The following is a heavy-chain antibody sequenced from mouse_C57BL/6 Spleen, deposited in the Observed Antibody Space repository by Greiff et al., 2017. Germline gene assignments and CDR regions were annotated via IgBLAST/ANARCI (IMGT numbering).Heavy chain of an antibody. CDR3: TRVNSSWNYSMDY. J-gene: IGHJ4*01. D-gene: IGHD1-1*01. Sequence: DVQLVESGEGLVKPGGSLKLSCAASGFTFSSYAMSWVRQTPEKRLEWVAYISSGGDYIYYADTVKGRFTISGDNARNTLYLQMSSLTSEDTAMYYCTRVNSSWNYSMDYWGQGTSVTVSS. V-gene: IGHV5-9-1*02. CDR2: ISSGGDYI. CDR1: GFTFSSYA.